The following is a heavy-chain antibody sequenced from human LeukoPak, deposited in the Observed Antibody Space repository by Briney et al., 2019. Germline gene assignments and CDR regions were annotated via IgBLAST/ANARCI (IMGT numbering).Heavy chain of an antibody. CDR3: ARESLTWLQSRTSWFDP. CDR1: GFTFDSFG. J-gene: IGHJ5*02. CDR2: ISGSSVAI. D-gene: IGHD5-24*01. V-gene: IGHV3-48*01. Sequence: TGGSLRLSCEVSGFTFDSFGLSWVRQAPGKGPEWIAYISGSSVAIYYADSVKGRFTISRDNAKNSLSLQMNSLRAEDTAVYYCARESLTWLQSRTSWFDPWGQGTLVTVSS.